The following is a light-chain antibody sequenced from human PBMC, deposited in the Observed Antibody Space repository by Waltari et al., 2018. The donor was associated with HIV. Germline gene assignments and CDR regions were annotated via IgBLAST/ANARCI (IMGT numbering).Light chain of an antibody. Sequence: DIQMTQSPSTLSASVGDRVTITCRARQSIRTWLAWYQQKPGKAPKLLIYKASTLESGVPSRFGGSGSGTEFTLTISSLQPDDFATYYCQQYNRPWTFGQGTKVEIK. CDR1: QSIRTW. CDR3: QQYNRPWT. CDR2: KAS. J-gene: IGKJ1*01. V-gene: IGKV1-5*03.